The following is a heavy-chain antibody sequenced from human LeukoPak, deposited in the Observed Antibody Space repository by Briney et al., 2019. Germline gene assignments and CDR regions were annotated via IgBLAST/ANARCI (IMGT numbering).Heavy chain of an antibody. V-gene: IGHV4-34*01. CDR1: GGSFSGYY. D-gene: IGHD3-10*01. J-gene: IGHJ3*02. Sequence: SETLSLTCAVYGGSFSGYYWSWIRQPPGKGLEWIGEINHSGSTNYNPSLKSQVTISVDTSKNQFSLKLSSVTAADTAVFYCARLASYDAFDIWGQGTMVTVSS. CDR3: ARLASYDAFDI. CDR2: INHSGST.